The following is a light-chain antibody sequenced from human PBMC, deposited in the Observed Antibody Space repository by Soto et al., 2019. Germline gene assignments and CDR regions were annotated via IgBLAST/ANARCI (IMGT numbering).Light chain of an antibody. CDR2: STN. Sequence: QTVVTQEPSFSVSPGGTVTLTCGLSSGSVSTSYYPSWYQQTPGQAPRTLIYSTNTRSSGVPDRFSGSILGNKAALTITGAQADDESDYYCVLYMVSVIWVSGGGTKLTVL. V-gene: IGLV8-61*01. CDR1: SGSVSTSYY. CDR3: VLYMVSVIWV. J-gene: IGLJ3*02.